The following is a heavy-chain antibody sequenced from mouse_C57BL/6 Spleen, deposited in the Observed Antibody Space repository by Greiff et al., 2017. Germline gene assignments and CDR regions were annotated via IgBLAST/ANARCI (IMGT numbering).Heavy chain of an antibody. V-gene: IGHV7-3*01. Sequence: EVQRVESGGGLVQPGGSLSLSCAASGFTFTDYYMSWVRQPPGKALEWLGFIRNKANGYTTEYSASVKGRFTISRDNSQSILYLQMNALRAEDSATYYCARLSGTRYYFDYWGQGTTLTVSS. J-gene: IGHJ2*01. D-gene: IGHD4-1*01. CDR2: IRNKANGYTT. CDR1: GFTFTDYY. CDR3: ARLSGTRYYFDY.